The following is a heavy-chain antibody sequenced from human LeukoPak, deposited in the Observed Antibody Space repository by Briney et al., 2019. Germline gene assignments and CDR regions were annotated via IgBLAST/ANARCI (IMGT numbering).Heavy chain of an antibody. Sequence: GASVKVSCKASGYTFTGYYMHWVRQAPGQGLEWMGWINPNSGGTNYAQKLQGRVTMTTDTSTSTAYMELRSLRSDDTAVYYCARIGNPIPHSYGYGPNDYWGQGTLVTVSS. V-gene: IGHV1-2*02. D-gene: IGHD5-18*01. CDR2: INPNSGGT. CDR1: GYTFTGYY. J-gene: IGHJ4*02. CDR3: ARIGNPIPHSYGYGPNDY.